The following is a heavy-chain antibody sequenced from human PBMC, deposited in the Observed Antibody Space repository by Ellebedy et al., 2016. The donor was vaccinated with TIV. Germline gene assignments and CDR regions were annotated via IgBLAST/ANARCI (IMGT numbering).Heavy chain of an antibody. Sequence: GGSLRLXXAASGFTFSSYGMHWVRQAPGKGLEWVAVIWYDGSNKYYADSVKGRFTISRDNSKNTLYLQMNSLRAEDTAVYYCARDYFQHWGQGTLVTVSS. CDR3: ARDYFQH. CDR1: GFTFSSYG. CDR2: IWYDGSNK. V-gene: IGHV3-33*01. J-gene: IGHJ1*01.